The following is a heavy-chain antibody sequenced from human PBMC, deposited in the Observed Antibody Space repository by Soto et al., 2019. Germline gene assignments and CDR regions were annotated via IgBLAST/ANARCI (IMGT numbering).Heavy chain of an antibody. D-gene: IGHD4-17*01. V-gene: IGHV3-15*07. CDR1: GFTFSNAW. CDR3: TTDLQPDDYRDFLPGDYSYSDMDV. CDR2: IKSKTDGGTT. Sequence: GGSLRLSCAASGFTFSNAWMNWVRQAPGKGLEWVGRIKSKTDGGTTDYAAPVKGRFTISRDDSKNTLYLQMNSLKTEDTAVYYCTTDLQPDDYRDFLPGDYSYSDMDVWGQGNKVTVSS. J-gene: IGHJ6*02.